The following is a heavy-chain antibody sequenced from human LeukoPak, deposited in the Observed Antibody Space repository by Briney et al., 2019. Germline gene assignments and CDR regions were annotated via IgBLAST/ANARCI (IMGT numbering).Heavy chain of an antibody. D-gene: IGHD5-24*01. J-gene: IGHJ4*02. Sequence: ASVKVSCKASGYTFTRYYMNWVRQAPGQGLEWMGIINPSGGSTNYAQKFQGRVTMTRDTSTSTIYMEVSSLRSEDTAVYYCASGYKTVSVFDHWGQGTLVTVSS. CDR3: ASGYKTVSVFDH. V-gene: IGHV1-46*01. CDR2: INPSGGST. CDR1: GYTFTRYY.